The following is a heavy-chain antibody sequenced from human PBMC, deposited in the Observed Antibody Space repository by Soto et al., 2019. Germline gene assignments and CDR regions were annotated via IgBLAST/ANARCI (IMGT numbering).Heavy chain of an antibody. CDR1: GDTFKNCV. J-gene: IGHJ1*01. Sequence: QVQVVQSGVEVRRPGSSVKVSCKASGDTFKNCVISWVRQAAGQGLEWMGGIIPLFGTTDFAKRFQGRLTITTDESTTTASMELSRLRSEDTATYYCAEKLGLGKLYVFWSQGTKAIVSS. CDR2: IIPLFGTT. CDR3: AEKLGLGKLYVF. V-gene: IGHV1-69*01. D-gene: IGHD7-27*01.